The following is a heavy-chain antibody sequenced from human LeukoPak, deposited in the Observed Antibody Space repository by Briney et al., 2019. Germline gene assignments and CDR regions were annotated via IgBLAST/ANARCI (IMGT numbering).Heavy chain of an antibody. CDR2: IYYSGST. V-gene: IGHV4-30-4*01. D-gene: IGHD2-15*01. CDR3: ARGVWSGGSA. J-gene: IGHJ5*02. CDR1: GGSISSCYYY. Sequence: PSETLSLTCTVSGGSISSCYYYWSWIRQPPGKGREWIGYIYYSGSTYYNPSLKSRVTISVDTSKNQFSLKLSSVTAADTAVYYCARGVWSGGSAWGQGTLVTVSS.